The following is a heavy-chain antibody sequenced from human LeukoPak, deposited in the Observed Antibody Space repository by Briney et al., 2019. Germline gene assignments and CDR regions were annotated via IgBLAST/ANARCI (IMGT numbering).Heavy chain of an antibody. CDR1: GNYW. D-gene: IGHD2/OR15-2a*01. CDR2: INSDGSWT. J-gene: IGHJ4*02. V-gene: IGHV3-74*01. CDR3: VSFYETY. Sequence: GGSLRLSCAASGNYWMHWVRQAPGKGLVWVSHINSDGSWTSYADSVKGRFTISKDNAKNTVYLQMSSLRAEDTAVYYCVSFYETYWGRGTLVTVSS.